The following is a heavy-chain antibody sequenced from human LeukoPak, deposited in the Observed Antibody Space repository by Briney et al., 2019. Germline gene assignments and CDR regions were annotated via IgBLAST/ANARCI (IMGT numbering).Heavy chain of an antibody. Sequence: PGGSLRLSCAASGFTFSDYYMSWIRQAPGKGLEWVSYISSSGSTIYYADSVKGRFTISRDNAKNSLYLQMNSLRAEDTAVYYCARQYSSGWRKDWFDPWGQGTLVTVSS. J-gene: IGHJ5*02. CDR3: ARQYSSGWRKDWFDP. V-gene: IGHV3-11*01. CDR1: GFTFSDYY. CDR2: ISSSGSTI. D-gene: IGHD6-19*01.